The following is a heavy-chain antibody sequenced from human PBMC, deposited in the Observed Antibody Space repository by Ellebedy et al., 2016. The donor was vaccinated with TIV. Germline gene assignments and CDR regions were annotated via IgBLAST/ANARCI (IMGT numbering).Heavy chain of an antibody. CDR2: VGTAGDT. Sequence: GESLKISCAASGFTFNIYDFHWVRQPTGNGLEWVSAVGTAGDTYYPDSVKGRFTISRENAKNSLYLQMNSLRAEDTAVYYCAGGYCSGGSCSNTPYGMDVWGQGTTVTVSS. J-gene: IGHJ6*02. V-gene: IGHV3-13*01. D-gene: IGHD2-15*01. CDR1: GFTFNIYD. CDR3: AGGYCSGGSCSNTPYGMDV.